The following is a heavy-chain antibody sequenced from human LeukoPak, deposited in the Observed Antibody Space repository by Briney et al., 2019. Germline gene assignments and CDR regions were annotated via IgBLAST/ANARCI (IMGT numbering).Heavy chain of an antibody. D-gene: IGHD3-3*01. V-gene: IGHV1-18*01. CDR1: GYTFTSYG. Sequence: ASVKVSCKASGYTFTSYGISWVRQAPGQGLEWMGWFSAFIGNTNYAQKLQGRVTMTTDTSTSTAYMELRSLRSDDTAVYYCARDSRLRFLEWLGAKYYYGMDVWGQGTTVTVSS. CDR3: ARDSRLRFLEWLGAKYYYGMDV. J-gene: IGHJ6*02. CDR2: FSAFIGNT.